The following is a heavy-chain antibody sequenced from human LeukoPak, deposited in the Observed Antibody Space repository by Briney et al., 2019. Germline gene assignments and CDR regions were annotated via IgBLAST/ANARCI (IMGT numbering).Heavy chain of an antibody. V-gene: IGHV3-30*03. D-gene: IGHD2-15*01. CDR1: GLTFSSYG. CDR2: ISYDGSNK. CDR3: ASGGNIVVVPEGPMDV. Sequence: PGRSLRLSCAASGLTFSSYGMHWVRQAPGKGLEWVAVISYDGSNKYYADSVKGRFTISRDNSKNTLYLQMNSLRAEDTAVYYCASGGNIVVVPEGPMDVWGQGTTVTVSS. J-gene: IGHJ6*02.